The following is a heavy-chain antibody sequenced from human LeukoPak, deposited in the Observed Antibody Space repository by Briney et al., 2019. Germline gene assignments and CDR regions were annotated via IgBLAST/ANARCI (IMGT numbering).Heavy chain of an antibody. Sequence: GGSLRLSCAASGFTFSSYGMNWVRQAPGKGLEWVSYISSSSSTIYYADSVKGRFTISRDNAKNSLYLQMNSLRAEDTAVYYCARGDLLLWFGELLSGYFQHWGQGTLVTVSS. V-gene: IGHV3-48*01. CDR3: ARGDLLLWFGELLSGYFQH. J-gene: IGHJ1*01. D-gene: IGHD3-10*01. CDR1: GFTFSSYG. CDR2: ISSSSSTI.